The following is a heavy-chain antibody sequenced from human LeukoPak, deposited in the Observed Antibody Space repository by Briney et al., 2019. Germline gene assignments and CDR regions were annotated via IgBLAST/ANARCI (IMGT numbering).Heavy chain of an antibody. CDR3: ARIPQYSSGWYRFRTYYYYDY. CDR2: INHGGST. D-gene: IGHD6-19*01. V-gene: IGHV4-34*01. CDR1: GGSFSGYY. J-gene: IGHJ4*02. Sequence: SETLSLTCAVYGGSFSGYYWSWIRQPPGKGLEWIGEINHGGSTNYNPSLKSRVTISVDTSKNQFSLKLSSVTAADTAVYYCARIPQYSSGWYRFRTYYYYDYWGQGTLVTVSS.